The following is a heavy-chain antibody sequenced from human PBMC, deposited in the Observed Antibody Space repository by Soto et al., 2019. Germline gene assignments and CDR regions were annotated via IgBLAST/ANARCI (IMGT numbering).Heavy chain of an antibody. J-gene: IGHJ5*02. Sequence: PWETLSLTCTVAGGSISRYYWSWIRQPPGKRLAWIGFIYYVGRTSYNPSLKSRVTISIDTSKNQFSLKLRSVTAADTAVYDCAIDGSGYMDVDPWGQGILVT. CDR2: IYYVGRT. CDR3: AIDGSGYMDVDP. V-gene: IGHV4-59*01. D-gene: IGHD5-12*01. CDR1: GGSISRYY.